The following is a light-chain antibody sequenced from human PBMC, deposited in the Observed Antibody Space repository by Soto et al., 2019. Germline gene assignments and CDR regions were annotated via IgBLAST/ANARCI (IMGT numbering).Light chain of an antibody. CDR3: SSYTARGV. J-gene: IGLJ3*02. CDR2: EVN. CDR1: SKDVGDNDH. V-gene: IGLV2-8*01. Sequence: QSVLTQPPSASGSPGQSVTISCSGTSKDVGDNDHVSWYQQHPGKAPKLLMSEVNKRPSGVPDRFSGSKSGNTASLTVSGLRAEDEADYYCSSYTARGVFGGGTKLTV.